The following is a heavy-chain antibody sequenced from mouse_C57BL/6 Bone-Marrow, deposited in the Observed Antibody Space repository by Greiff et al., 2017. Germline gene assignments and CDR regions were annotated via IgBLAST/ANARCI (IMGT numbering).Heavy chain of an antibody. V-gene: IGHV1-82*01. CDR1: GYAFSSSW. Sequence: VQLQQSGPELVKPGASVKISCKASGYAFSSSWMNWVKQRPGKGLEWIGRIYPGDGDTNYNGKFKGKATLTADKSSSTAYMQLSSLTSEDSAVYFCARGGVSLRRYGYFDVWGTGTTVTVSS. D-gene: IGHD1-2*01. J-gene: IGHJ1*03. CDR2: IYPGDGDT. CDR3: ARGGVSLRRYGYFDV.